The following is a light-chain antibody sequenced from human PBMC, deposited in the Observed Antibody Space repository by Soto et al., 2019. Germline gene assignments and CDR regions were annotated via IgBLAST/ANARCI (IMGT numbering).Light chain of an antibody. J-gene: IGLJ2*01. Sequence: QSALTQPASVSGSPGQSITISCTGTSSDVGSYKLVSWYQQHPGKAPKLMIYEGSKRPSGVSNRFSGSKSGNTASLTISGLQAEDEADYYCCSYAVSVVFGGGTKLTVL. CDR3: CSYAVSVV. CDR2: EGS. V-gene: IGLV2-23*01. CDR1: SSDVGSYKL.